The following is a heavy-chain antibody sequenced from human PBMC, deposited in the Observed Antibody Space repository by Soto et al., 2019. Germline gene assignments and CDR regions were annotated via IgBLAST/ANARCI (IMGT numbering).Heavy chain of an antibody. CDR2: IRSKPNNYAT. V-gene: IGHV3-73*02. D-gene: IGHD6-19*01. Sequence: EVQLVESGGGLVQPGGSLKLSCAASGFTFSGSAMHWVRQASGKGLEWVGRIRSKPNNYATAYGASVKGRFTISRDDSKNMAYLQMPSLKIGDTAVYYCIAWSQWLGYDYWGQGTLVTVSS. J-gene: IGHJ4*02. CDR1: GFTFSGSA. CDR3: IAWSQWLGYDY.